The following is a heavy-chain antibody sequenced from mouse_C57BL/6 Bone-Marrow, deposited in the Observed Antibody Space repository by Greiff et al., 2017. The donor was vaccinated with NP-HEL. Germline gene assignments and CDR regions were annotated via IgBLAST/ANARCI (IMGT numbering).Heavy chain of an antibody. J-gene: IGHJ4*01. V-gene: IGHV1-81*01. CDR3: AELGRLHAMDY. CDR1: GYTFTSYG. Sequence: QVHVKQSGAELARPGASVKLSCKASGYTFTSYGISWVKQRTGQGLEWIGEIYPRSGNTYYNEKFKGKATLTADKSSSTAYMELRSLTSEDSAVYFCAELGRLHAMDYWGQGTSVTVSS. CDR2: IYPRSGNT. D-gene: IGHD4-1*01.